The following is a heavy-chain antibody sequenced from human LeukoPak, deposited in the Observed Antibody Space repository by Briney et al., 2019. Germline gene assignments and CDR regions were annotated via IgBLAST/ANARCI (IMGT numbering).Heavy chain of an antibody. D-gene: IGHD2-2*01. CDR2: INHSGST. CDR3: AKYGPVPAAMGTYAFDI. V-gene: IGHV4-34*01. Sequence: SETLSLTCVVYGGSFSGYYWSWIRQPPGKGLEWIGEINHSGSTNYNPSLKSRVTISLDTSKNQFSLKLSSVTAADTAVYYCAKYGPVPAAMGTYAFDIWGQGTMVTVSS. J-gene: IGHJ3*02. CDR1: GGSFSGYY.